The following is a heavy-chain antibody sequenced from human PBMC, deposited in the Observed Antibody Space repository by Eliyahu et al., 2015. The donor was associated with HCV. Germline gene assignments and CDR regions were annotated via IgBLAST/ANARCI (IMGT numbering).Heavy chain of an antibody. Sequence: QVQLVQSGAXVKKPGASVXVPCNVSGXXFXGYYMXWVRQAPGQGLEWMGRINPNSGGTNYAQKFQGRVTMTRDTSISTAYMELSRLRSDDTAVYYCAILPYYDILTGVDYWGQGTLVTVSS. V-gene: IGHV1-2*06. D-gene: IGHD3-9*01. CDR3: AILPYYDILTGVDY. CDR1: GXXFXGYY. CDR2: INPNSGGT. J-gene: IGHJ4*02.